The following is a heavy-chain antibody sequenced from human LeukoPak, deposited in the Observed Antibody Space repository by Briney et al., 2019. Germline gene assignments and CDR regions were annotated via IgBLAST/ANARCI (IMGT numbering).Heavy chain of an antibody. Sequence: GGSLRLSCAASGFTFSSYVMHWVRQAPGKGLEWVAVISYDGSNKYYADFVKGRFTISRDNSKNTLYLQMNSLRAEDTAVYDCAKGGPRIAAAGYGMDVWGQGTTVTVSS. D-gene: IGHD6-13*01. V-gene: IGHV3-30-3*01. CDR2: ISYDGSNK. CDR3: AKGGPRIAAAGYGMDV. CDR1: GFTFSSYV. J-gene: IGHJ6*02.